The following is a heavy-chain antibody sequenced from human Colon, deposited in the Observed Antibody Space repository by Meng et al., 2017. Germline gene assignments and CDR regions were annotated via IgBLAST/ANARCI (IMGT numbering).Heavy chain of an antibody. CDR3: AREVYHEDGSDAFDI. V-gene: IGHV4-30-4*08. CDR2: IHYRGNS. Sequence: SETLSFTCTVFGCPISSANYFWSCVRQPPGKGLEWLAYIHYRGNSYYNPSLSSRASTSVDTSKNQFSLNLSSVTAADTAVYYCAREVYHEDGSDAFDIWGQGTTVTVSS. D-gene: IGHD3-10*01. J-gene: IGHJ3*02. CDR1: GCPISSANYF.